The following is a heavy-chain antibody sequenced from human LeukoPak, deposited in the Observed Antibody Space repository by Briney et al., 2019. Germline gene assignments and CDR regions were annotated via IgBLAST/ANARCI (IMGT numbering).Heavy chain of an antibody. J-gene: IGHJ6*02. V-gene: IGHV3-74*01. CDR1: GFTFSSYW. Sequence: GGSLRLSCAASGFTFSSYWMHWVRQAPGKGLVWVSRINSDGSTTSYADSVKGRFTISRDNAKNTLYLQMNSLRAEDTAVYYCARGPASWLQFQYYYYGMDVWGQGTTVTVSS. CDR2: INSDGSTT. CDR3: ARGPASWLQFQYYYYGMDV. D-gene: IGHD5-24*01.